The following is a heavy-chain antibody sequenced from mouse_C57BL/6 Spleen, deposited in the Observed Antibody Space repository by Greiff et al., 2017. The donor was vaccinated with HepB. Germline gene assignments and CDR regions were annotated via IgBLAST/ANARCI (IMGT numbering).Heavy chain of an antibody. CDR1: GYTFTSYW. V-gene: IGHV1-64*01. J-gene: IGHJ2*01. CDR2: IHPNSGST. D-gene: IGHD2-3*01. CDR3: ARGRDDGLYYFDY. Sequence: QVQLQQPGAELVKPGASVKLSCKASGYTFTSYWMHWVKQRPGQGLEWIGMIHPNSGSTNYNEKFKSKATLTVDKSSSTAYMQLSSLTSEDSAVYYCARGRDDGLYYFDYWGQGTTLTVSS.